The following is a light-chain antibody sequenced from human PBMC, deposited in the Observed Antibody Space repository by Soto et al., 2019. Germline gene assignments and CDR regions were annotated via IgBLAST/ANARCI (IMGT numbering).Light chain of an antibody. Sequence: QSALTQPASVSGSPGQSITISCTGTSSDVGSYNYVSWYQQYPGKAPKLRIYDVSNRPSGVSYRLSGSKSGNTASLTISGLQAEDEADYYCSSYTTSSTHVVFGGGTKLTVL. CDR3: SSYTTSSTHVV. J-gene: IGLJ2*01. CDR2: DVS. V-gene: IGLV2-14*01. CDR1: SSDVGSYNY.